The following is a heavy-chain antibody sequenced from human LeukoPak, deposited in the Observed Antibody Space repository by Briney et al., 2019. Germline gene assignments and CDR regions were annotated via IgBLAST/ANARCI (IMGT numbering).Heavy chain of an antibody. CDR3: ASMRYSSSYLGYYYYGMDV. CDR2: ISAYNGNT. J-gene: IGHJ6*02. V-gene: IGHV1-18*01. Sequence: GASVKVSCKASGYTFTSYGISRVRQAPGQGLEWMGWISAYNGNTNYAQKLQGRVTMTTDTSTSTVYMELRSLRFDDTAVYYCASMRYSSSYLGYYYYGMDVWGQGTTVTVSS. CDR1: GYTFTSYG. D-gene: IGHD6-13*01.